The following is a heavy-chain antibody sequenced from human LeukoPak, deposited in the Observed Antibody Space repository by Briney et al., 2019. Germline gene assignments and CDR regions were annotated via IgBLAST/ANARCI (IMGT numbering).Heavy chain of an antibody. Sequence: PGGSLRLSCAASGITFSSYAMSWVRQAPGKGLEWVSAISGSGGSTYYADSVKGRFTISRDNSKNTLYLQMNSLRAEDTAVYYCAKGPPGIVVVTASRHWGQGTLVTVSS. V-gene: IGHV3-23*01. CDR3: AKGPPGIVVVTASRH. J-gene: IGHJ1*01. D-gene: IGHD2-21*02. CDR1: GITFSSYA. CDR2: ISGSGGST.